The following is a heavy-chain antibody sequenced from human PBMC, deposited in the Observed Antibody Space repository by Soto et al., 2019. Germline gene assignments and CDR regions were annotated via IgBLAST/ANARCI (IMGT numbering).Heavy chain of an antibody. J-gene: IGHJ6*02. V-gene: IGHV1-2*02. CDR2: INPNSGGT. D-gene: IGHD2-15*01. Sequence: AASVKVSCKASGYTFTGYYMHWVRQAPGQGLEWMGWINPNSGGTNYAQKFQGRVTMTRDTSISTAYMELSRLRSDDTAVYYCARDGGYCSGGSCYYYYYGMDVWGQGTTVTVSS. CDR3: ARDGGYCSGGSCYYYYYGMDV. CDR1: GYTFTGYY.